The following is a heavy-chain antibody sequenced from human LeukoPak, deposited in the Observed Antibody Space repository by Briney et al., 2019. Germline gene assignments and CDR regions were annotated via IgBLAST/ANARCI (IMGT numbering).Heavy chain of an antibody. J-gene: IGHJ4*02. CDR2: IIPIFGTA. V-gene: IGHV1-69*01. Sequence: GSSVTVSFTASGGTFSIYAISWVRQAPGQGLEWMGGIIPIFGTANYAQKFQGRVTITADESTSTAYMERSSLRSEDTAVYYCARDLEGYYGSGSYIFDYWGQGTLVTVSS. CDR3: ARDLEGYYGSGSYIFDY. CDR1: GGTFSIYA. D-gene: IGHD3-10*01.